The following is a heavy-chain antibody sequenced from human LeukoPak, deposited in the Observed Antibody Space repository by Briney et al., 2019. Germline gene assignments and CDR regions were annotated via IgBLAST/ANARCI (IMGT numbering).Heavy chain of an antibody. CDR2: IYYGGST. CDR3: ARAPLSGLYFDY. Sequence: SETLSLTCTVSGGSISSSDYYWGWIRQPPGKGLEWIGCIYYGGSTYYNPSLKSRVTISVDTSKNQFSLKLSSVTAADTAVYYCARAPLSGLYFDYWGQGTLVTVSS. CDR1: GGSISSSDYY. V-gene: IGHV4-39*07. J-gene: IGHJ4*02. D-gene: IGHD1-26*01.